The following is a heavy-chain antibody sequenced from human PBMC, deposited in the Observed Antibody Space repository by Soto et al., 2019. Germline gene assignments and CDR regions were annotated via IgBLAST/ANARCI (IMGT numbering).Heavy chain of an antibody. CDR1: GLIFSDYH. J-gene: IGHJ6*02. CDR2: IRRKANSYTT. V-gene: IGHV3-72*01. D-gene: IGHD6-19*01. CDR3: AMLGGWAGGSSGMDV. Sequence: EVQLVESGGGLVQPGGSLRLSCAASGLIFSDYHMDWVRQAPGQGLEWVGRIRRKANSYTTEYAASVKGRFTISRDDSKNSLYLQMNGLKSEDTAVYYCAMLGGWAGGSSGMDVWGQGTTVTVSS.